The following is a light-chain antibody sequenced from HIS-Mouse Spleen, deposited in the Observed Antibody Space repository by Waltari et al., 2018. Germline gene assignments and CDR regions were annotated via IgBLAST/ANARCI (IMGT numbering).Light chain of an antibody. CDR1: QGGSSSH. V-gene: IGKV3-20*01. CDR3: QQYGSSRWT. J-gene: IGKJ1*01. CDR2: GAS. Sequence: EIALTQSPGTLSLSPGERATLSSRASQGGSSSHLAWYQQKPGQAPRILIYGASSRATGIPDRFSGSGSGTAFTLTISRLEPDDFAVYCCQQYGSSRWTFGQGTKVAI.